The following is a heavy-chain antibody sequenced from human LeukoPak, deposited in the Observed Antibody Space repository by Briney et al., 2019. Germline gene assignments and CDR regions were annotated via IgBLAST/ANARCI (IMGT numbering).Heavy chain of an antibody. J-gene: IGHJ4*02. CDR3: ARGIDSGNPFSLLYFDY. Sequence: GGSLRLSCAASGFTFSTYWMSWVRQAPGKGLEWVANIKEDGSKKYYVDSVKGRITISRDNARKSLYLRMNSLRAEDTAVYYCARGIDSGNPFSLLYFDYWGLGILVTVSS. V-gene: IGHV3-7*01. CDR2: IKEDGSKK. D-gene: IGHD4-23*01. CDR1: GFTFSTYW.